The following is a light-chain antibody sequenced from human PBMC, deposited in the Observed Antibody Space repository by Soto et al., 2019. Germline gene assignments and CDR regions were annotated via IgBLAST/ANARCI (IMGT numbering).Light chain of an antibody. CDR2: GAS. V-gene: IGKV3-20*01. J-gene: IGKJ5*01. CDR1: QSVSSSY. Sequence: EIVLTQSPGTLSLSPGERATLSCRASQSVSSSYLAWYQQKPGQAPRLLIYGASSRATGIPDRFSGSGSGTDFTLTISRLEPDDFAVYYCQQYGSSPIPFGPGPRLAIK. CDR3: QQYGSSPIP.